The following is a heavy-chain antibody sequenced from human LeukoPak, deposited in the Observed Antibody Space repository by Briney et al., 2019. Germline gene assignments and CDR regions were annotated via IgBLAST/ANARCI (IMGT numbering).Heavy chain of an antibody. V-gene: IGHV3-74*01. D-gene: IGHD2/OR15-2a*01. CDR1: GNYW. CDR3: VSFYETY. CDR2: INSDGSWT. J-gene: IGHJ4*02. Sequence: GGSPRLSCAASGNYWIHWVRQAPGEGLVWVSHINSDGSWTSYADSVKGRFTISKDNAKNTVYLQMNSLRAEDTAVYYCVSFYETYWGRGTLVTVSS.